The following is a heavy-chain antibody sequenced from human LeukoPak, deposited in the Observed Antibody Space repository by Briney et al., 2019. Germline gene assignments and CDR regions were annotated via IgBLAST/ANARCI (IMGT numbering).Heavy chain of an antibody. CDR3: ARDGQWELREESYFDY. D-gene: IGHD1-26*01. J-gene: IGHJ4*02. CDR2: INPSGGST. CDR1: GYSFTSFG. V-gene: IGHV1-46*01. Sequence: ASVKVSCKASGYSFTSFGISWVRQAPGQGLEWMGIINPSGGSTSYAQKFQGRVTMTRDTSTSTVYMELSSLRSEDTAVYYCARDGQWELREESYFDYWGQGTLVTVSS.